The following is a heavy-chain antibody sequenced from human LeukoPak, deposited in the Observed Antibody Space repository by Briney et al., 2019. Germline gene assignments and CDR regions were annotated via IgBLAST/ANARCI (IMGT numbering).Heavy chain of an antibody. D-gene: IGHD2-2*01. CDR1: GFTFDDYG. J-gene: IGHJ4*02. V-gene: IGHV3-20*04. Sequence: PGGSLRLSCAASGFTFDDYGMGWVRQAPGKGLEWVSGINWNGGSTGYADSVKGRFTISRDDAKNSLYLQMNSLRAEDTALYYCARRGSTHTNDYWGQGTLVTVSS. CDR2: INWNGGST. CDR3: ARRGSTHTNDY.